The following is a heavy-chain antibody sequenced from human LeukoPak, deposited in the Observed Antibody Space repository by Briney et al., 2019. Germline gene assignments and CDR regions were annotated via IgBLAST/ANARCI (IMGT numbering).Heavy chain of an antibody. J-gene: IGHJ4*02. D-gene: IGHD3-22*01. V-gene: IGHV3-53*01. CDR1: GFALRDNY. Sequence: GSLRLSCTASGFALRDNYMAWVRQAPGEGLEWVSVVYSGGNTYYADSVEGRFTISRDNSKNTLYLQMNSLRVEDTAVYYCAKDLETHDTSACWGQGTLVTVSS. CDR3: AKDLETHDTSAC. CDR2: VYSGGNT.